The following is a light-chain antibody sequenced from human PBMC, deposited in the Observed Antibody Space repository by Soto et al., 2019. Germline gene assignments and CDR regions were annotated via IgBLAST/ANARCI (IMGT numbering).Light chain of an antibody. CDR3: QQRSSWPLT. CDR2: DES. V-gene: IGKV3-11*01. J-gene: IGKJ4*01. CDR1: QSVSRY. Sequence: EIVLTQSPATLSLSPGEAATLACRASQSVSRYLAWYQQKPGQAPRLVIYDESNRATGIPARFSGSGSGTDFTLTISSLEPEDVAVYYCQQRSSWPLTFGGGTKVDIK.